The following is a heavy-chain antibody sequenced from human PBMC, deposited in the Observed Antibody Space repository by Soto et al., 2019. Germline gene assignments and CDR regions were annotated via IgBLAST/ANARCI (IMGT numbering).Heavy chain of an antibody. J-gene: IGHJ5*02. Sequence: QVQLQESGPGQVKSSETLSLTCTVSCGSMTSYYWSWLRKSAGKGLEWIGRIYISGLTNYNPSLESRVTMSVDPSKNQFSLRLSSVTAADTAVYYCVRDQGSYQETWFAPWGKGILVSVSS. V-gene: IGHV4-4*07. CDR1: CGSMTSYY. D-gene: IGHD3-16*02. CDR2: IYISGLT. CDR3: VRDQGSYQETWFAP.